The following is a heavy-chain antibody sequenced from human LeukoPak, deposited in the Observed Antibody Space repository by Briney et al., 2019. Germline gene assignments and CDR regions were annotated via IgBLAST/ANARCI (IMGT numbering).Heavy chain of an antibody. Sequence: SETLSLTCAVYGGSFSGYCWSWIRQPPGKGLEWIGEINHSGSTNYNPSLKSRVTISVDTSKNQFSLKLSSVTAADTAVYYCARGAKTSLYWLRCLDYWGQGTLVTVSS. D-gene: IGHD5-12*01. CDR1: GGSFSGYC. CDR2: INHSGST. J-gene: IGHJ4*02. CDR3: ARGAKTSLYWLRCLDY. V-gene: IGHV4-34*01.